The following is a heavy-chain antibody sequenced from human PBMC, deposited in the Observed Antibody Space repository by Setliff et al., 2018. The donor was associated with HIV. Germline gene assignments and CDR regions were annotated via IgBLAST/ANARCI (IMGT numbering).Heavy chain of an antibody. CDR3: AREGRMTKRFDY. V-gene: IGHV1-2*04. J-gene: IGHJ4*02. D-gene: IGHD3-10*01. CDR2: INPNSGDK. Sequence: ASVKVSCKASGYTFTGYYMHWVRQAPGQGLEWMGWINPNSGDKNYAQKFQGWVTMTRDTSISTAYMELSRLRSDDTAVYYCAREGRMTKRFDYWGQGTLVTVSS. CDR1: GYTFTGYY.